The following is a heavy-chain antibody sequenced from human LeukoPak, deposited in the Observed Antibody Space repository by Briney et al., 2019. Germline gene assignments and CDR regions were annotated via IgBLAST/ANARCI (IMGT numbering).Heavy chain of an antibody. CDR2: MSPNSGDT. CDR1: GYTFTSYD. CDR3: ARGPSSGAFDI. J-gene: IGHJ3*02. Sequence: ASVKVSCKASGYTFTSYDFNWVRQATGQRPEWMGWMSPNSGDTGYAQKFQDRVTMTRNTSISTAYMELSSLRSDDTAVYYCARGPSSGAFDIWGQGTMVTVSS. V-gene: IGHV1-8*01.